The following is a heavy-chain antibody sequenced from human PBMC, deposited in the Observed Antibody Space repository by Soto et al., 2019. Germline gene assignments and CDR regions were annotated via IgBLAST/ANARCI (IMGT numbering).Heavy chain of an antibody. D-gene: IGHD6-19*01. CDR3: APPYRSGWLDY. CDR1: GFTFSSYA. Sequence: EVQLLESGGGLVQPGGSLRLSCAASGFTFSSYAMSWVRQAPGQGLEWVSAISGSGGSTYYADSVKGRFTISRDNSKNRLYMQMNSLRAEDTGVYYCAPPYRSGWLDYWGQGTLVTVA. CDR2: ISGSGGST. J-gene: IGHJ4*02. V-gene: IGHV3-23*01.